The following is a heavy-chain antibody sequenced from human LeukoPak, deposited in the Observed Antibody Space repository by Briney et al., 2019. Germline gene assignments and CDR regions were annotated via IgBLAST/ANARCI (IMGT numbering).Heavy chain of an antibody. CDR1: AFTFSSYS. Sequence: PGGSLRLSCAASAFTFSSYSMNWVRQAPGKGLEWVSSISSSGSYIYYADSVKGRFTISRDNAKNSLYLQMNSLRAEDTAVYYCARVGPWVNPDYHYYYMDVWGTGTTVTISS. CDR3: ARVGPWVNPDYHYYYMDV. J-gene: IGHJ6*03. CDR2: ISSSGSYI. V-gene: IGHV3-21*01. D-gene: IGHD1-14*01.